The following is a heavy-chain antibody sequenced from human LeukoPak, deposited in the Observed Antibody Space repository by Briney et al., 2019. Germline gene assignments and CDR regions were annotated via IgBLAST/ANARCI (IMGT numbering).Heavy chain of an antibody. J-gene: IGHJ3*02. CDR3: ARDRRYSCGTDAFDI. V-gene: IGHV1-18*01. CDR2: ISAYNGNT. CDR1: GYSFTNYG. D-gene: IGHD5-18*01. Sequence: ASVKVSCKASGYSFTNYGITWVRQAPGQGLEWMGWISAYNGNTNYAQKFQGRVTMTTDTSTSTAYMELRSLRSDDTAVYYCARDRRYSCGTDAFDIWGQGTMVTVSS.